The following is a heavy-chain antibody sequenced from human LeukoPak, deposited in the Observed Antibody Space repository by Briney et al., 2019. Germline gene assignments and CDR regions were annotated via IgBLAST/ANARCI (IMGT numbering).Heavy chain of an antibody. CDR3: ARDSSSSFD. J-gene: IGHJ4*02. Sequence: GGSLRLSCVGSGFTFSNYWMSWVRQAPGKGLEWVAVISYDGSNKYYADSVKGRFTISRDNSKNTLYLQMNSLRAEDTAVYYCARDSSSSFDWGQGTLVTVSS. CDR1: GFTFSNYW. V-gene: IGHV3-30-3*01. D-gene: IGHD6-6*01. CDR2: ISYDGSNK.